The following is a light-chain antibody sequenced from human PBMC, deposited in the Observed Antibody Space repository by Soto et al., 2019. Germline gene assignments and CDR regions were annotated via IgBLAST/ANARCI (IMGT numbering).Light chain of an antibody. CDR3: QQYRSSPIT. V-gene: IGKV3-20*01. Sequence: EIVFTHSSATLSFSPVERATLSCRASQSVSSYVAWYQQKPGQAPRLLIYGASSRATGIPDRFSGSGSGTDFTLTISRLEPEDFAVYYCQQYRSSPITFGQGTRLEIK. CDR2: GAS. J-gene: IGKJ5*01. CDR1: QSVSSY.